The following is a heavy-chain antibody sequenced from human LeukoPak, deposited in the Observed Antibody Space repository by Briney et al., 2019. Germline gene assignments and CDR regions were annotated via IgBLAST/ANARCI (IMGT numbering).Heavy chain of an antibody. Sequence: SETLSLTCTVSGDSINSGSYYWSWVRQPAGKGLEWIGRIYTSGSTNYNPSLKSRVTISVDTSKNQFSLKLSSVTAADTAVYYCARATWGTIVGATTAAFDIWGQGTMVTVSS. CDR2: IYTSGST. J-gene: IGHJ3*02. V-gene: IGHV4-61*02. CDR1: GDSINSGSYY. D-gene: IGHD1-26*01. CDR3: ARATWGTIVGATTAAFDI.